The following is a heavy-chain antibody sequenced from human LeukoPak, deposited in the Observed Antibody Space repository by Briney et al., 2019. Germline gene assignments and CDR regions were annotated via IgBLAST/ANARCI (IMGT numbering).Heavy chain of an antibody. CDR1: GDSFSSGNW. V-gene: IGHV4-4*02. CDR2: IYHSGST. Sequence: PSETLSLTCAVSGDSFSSGNWWSWVRQPPGKGLEWIGEIYHSGSTNYNPSLKSRVTISVDKSKNQFSLRLSSVTAADTAVYYCARDESRTSLDYWGQGTLVTVSS. CDR3: ARDESRTSLDY. J-gene: IGHJ4*02. D-gene: IGHD3/OR15-3a*01.